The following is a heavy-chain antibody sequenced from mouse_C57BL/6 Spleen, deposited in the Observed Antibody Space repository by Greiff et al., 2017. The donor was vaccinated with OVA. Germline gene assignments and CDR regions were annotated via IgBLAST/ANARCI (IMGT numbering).Heavy chain of an antibody. D-gene: IGHD1-1*01. CDR1: GYSFTDYN. CDR3: ARGGVVAPACY. CDR2: INPNSGTT. Sequence: EVQLQQSGPELVKPGASVKISCKASGYSFTDYNMHWVKQSPGKSLEWIGVINPNSGTTSYNQKFKGKAILTVDQSSSTAYMQLNSLTSEDSAVYYCARGGVVAPACYWGQGTTLTVSS. J-gene: IGHJ2*01. V-gene: IGHV1-39*01.